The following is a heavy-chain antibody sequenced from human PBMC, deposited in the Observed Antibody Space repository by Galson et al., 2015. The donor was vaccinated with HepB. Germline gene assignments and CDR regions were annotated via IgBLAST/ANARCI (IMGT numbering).Heavy chain of an antibody. D-gene: IGHD2-2*01. CDR2: IKQDGSEK. Sequence: GSLRLSCAASGFTFSSYWMSWVRQAPGKGLEWVANIKQDGSEKYYVDSVKGRFTISRDNAKNSLYLQMNSLRAEDTAVYYCARVSSALVPAAISFVWYFDLWGRGTLVTVSS. CDR1: GFTFSSYW. V-gene: IGHV3-7*03. CDR3: ARVSSALVPAAISFVWYFDL. J-gene: IGHJ2*01.